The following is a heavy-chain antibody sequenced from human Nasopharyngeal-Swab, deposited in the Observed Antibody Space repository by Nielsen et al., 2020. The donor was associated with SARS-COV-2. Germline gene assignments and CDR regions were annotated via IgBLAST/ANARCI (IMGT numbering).Heavy chain of an antibody. CDR1: GFTIRDFA. J-gene: IGHJ6*02. CDR2: ISYDGSNQ. CDR3: AREVEDHYGMDV. D-gene: IGHD5-24*01. V-gene: IGHV3-30-3*01. Sequence: GGSLRLSCAASGFTIRDFAIHWVRQAPAKGLEWVADISYDGSNQFYADSVRGRFTTSRDNSKNKVYLQMNSLRPEDTAVYSCAREVEDHYGMDVWGQGTTVTVSS.